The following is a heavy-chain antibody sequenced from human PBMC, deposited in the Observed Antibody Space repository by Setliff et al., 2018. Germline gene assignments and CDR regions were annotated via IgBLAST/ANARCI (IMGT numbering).Heavy chain of an antibody. Sequence: PSETLSLTCLVSGDSLDSGAVYCTWIRQPAGKGLEWIGHIFPSGTTKYNPSLHSQVTTSLDTSNHQFSLTLSSMTAADTAVYYCARTNYAADYWGPGLLVTVSS. CDR2: IFPSGTT. CDR1: GDSLDSGAVY. D-gene: IGHD2-2*01. CDR3: ARTNYAADY. V-gene: IGHV4-61*09. J-gene: IGHJ4*02.